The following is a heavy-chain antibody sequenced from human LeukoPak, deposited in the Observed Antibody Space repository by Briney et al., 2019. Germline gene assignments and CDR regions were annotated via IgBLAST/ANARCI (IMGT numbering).Heavy chain of an antibody. CDR1: GFTFSTYW. CDR3: ARGDKFSGDY. J-gene: IGHJ4*02. V-gene: IGHV3-7*04. Sequence: QPGGSLRLSCAASGFTFSTYWMSWVRQAPGKGLEWVANIHQDGNEKYYVDSVKGRSTISRDNAKNSLYLTTNSPRAEDTTVYYCARGDKFSGDYWGQGTLVTVSS. CDR2: IHQDGNEK. D-gene: IGHD2-15*01.